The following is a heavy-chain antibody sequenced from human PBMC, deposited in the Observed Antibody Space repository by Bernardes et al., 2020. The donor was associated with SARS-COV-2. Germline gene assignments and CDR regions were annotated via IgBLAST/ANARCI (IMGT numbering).Heavy chain of an antibody. CDR2: INSDGSNT. CDR1: GFTFSIYY. D-gene: IGHD4-17*01. CDR3: ARGAYGDILDY. Sequence: GGSLRLSCAASGFTFSIYYMYWVRQVPGKGLVWVSRINSDGSNTNYADSVKGRFTISRDNAKNTLYLQMNSLSAEDTSMYCCARGAYGDILDYWGQGTLVTVST. V-gene: IGHV3-74*01. J-gene: IGHJ4*02.